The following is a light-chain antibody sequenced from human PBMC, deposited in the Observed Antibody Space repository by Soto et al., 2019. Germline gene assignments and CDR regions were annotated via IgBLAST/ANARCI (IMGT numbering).Light chain of an antibody. V-gene: IGLV1-40*01. CDR2: GNS. Sequence: QSVLTQPPSVSGAPGQRVTISCTGSSSNIGAGYDVHWYQQLPGTAPKLLIYGNSSRPAGVPDRFSGSKSGTSASLAITGLQAEDEDDYYCQSYDSSLSGSNVVFGGGTKLTVL. CDR1: SSNIGAGYD. J-gene: IGLJ2*01. CDR3: QSYDSSLSGSNVV.